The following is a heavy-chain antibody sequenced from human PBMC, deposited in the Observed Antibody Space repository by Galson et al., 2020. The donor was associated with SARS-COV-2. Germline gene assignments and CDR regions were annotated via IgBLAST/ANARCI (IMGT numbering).Heavy chain of an antibody. D-gene: IGHD3-16*01. J-gene: IGHJ5*02. CDR1: GGSISSTTYY. CDR3: ARHRNGCYDGTCYGPGWFDP. V-gene: IGHV4-39*07. Sequence: SETLSLTCTVSGGSISSTTYYWGWIRQPPGKRLEWTAIIYYTGSTYYNPSLKSRDTISLDRSQNKFSLRLTSVTAADTAVYYCARHRNGCYDGTCYGPGWFDPWGQGTLVTVSS. CDR2: IYYTGST.